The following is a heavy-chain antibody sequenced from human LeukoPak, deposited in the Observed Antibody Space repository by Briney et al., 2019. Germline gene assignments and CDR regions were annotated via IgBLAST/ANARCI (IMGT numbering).Heavy chain of an antibody. Sequence: GGSLRLSCAASGFTFSSYAMHWVRQAPGKGLEWVAVISYDGSNKYYADSVKGRFTISRDNSKNTLYLQMNSLRAEDTAVYYCARDPRIFHGAFDIWGQGTMVTVSS. J-gene: IGHJ3*02. CDR3: ARDPRIFHGAFDI. CDR2: ISYDGSNK. D-gene: IGHD2/OR15-2a*01. CDR1: GFTFSSYA. V-gene: IGHV3-30*14.